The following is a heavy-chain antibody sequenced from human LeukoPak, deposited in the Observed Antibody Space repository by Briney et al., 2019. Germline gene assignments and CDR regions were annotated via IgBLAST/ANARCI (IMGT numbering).Heavy chain of an antibody. CDR1: GFTFSSYA. CDR2: IYSGGST. D-gene: IGHD6-19*01. J-gene: IGHJ3*02. CDR3: ARDLGIAVPNDAFDI. V-gene: IGHV3-53*01. Sequence: QPGGPLRLSCAASGFTFSSYAMSWVRQAPGKGLEWVSVIYSGGSTYYADSVKGRFTISRDNSKNTLYLQMNSLRAEDTAVYYCARDLGIAVPNDAFDIWGQGTMVTVSS.